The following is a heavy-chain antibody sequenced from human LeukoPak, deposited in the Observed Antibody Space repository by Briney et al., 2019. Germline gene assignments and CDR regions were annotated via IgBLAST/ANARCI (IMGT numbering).Heavy chain of an antibody. Sequence: PSETLSLTCSVSGGSINTTYWSWIRQPPGKGLEWIGNLHYSGSTNYNSSLKSRVTISVDTSKNQFSLKLSSVTAADAAVYYCARGGYYDVLDPWGQGTLVTVSS. J-gene: IGHJ5*02. V-gene: IGHV4-59*12. D-gene: IGHD3-22*01. CDR1: GGSINTTY. CDR3: ARGGYYDVLDP. CDR2: LHYSGST.